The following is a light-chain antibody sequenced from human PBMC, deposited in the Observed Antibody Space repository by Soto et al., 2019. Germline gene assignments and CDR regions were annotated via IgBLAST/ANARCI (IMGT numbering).Light chain of an antibody. V-gene: IGKV3-15*01. CDR3: QQNNKWPPVT. CDR2: GAS. CDR1: QTISTD. J-gene: IGKJ4*01. Sequence: EVVMTQSPATVSVFPGEGVTLSCRASQTISTDLAWYQQKPGQAPRLLIYGASTRATGGPDRFSGGGSGTEFTLTISSLQAEDFAFYYCQQNNKWPPVTFGGGTKVEIK.